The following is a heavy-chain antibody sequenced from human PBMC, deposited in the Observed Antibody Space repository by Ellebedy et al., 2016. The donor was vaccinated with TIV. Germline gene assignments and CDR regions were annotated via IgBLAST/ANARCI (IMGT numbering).Heavy chain of an antibody. D-gene: IGHD2-21*02. CDR2: IYPGDSDA. Sequence: GESLKISCKGSGYSFTSYWIGWVRQMPGKGLEWMGIIYPGDSDARYSPSFQGQVTISADKSISTAYLQWSSLKASDTAMYYCATAAYCGGDCYSPTFDYWGQGTLVTVSS. CDR1: GYSFTSYW. J-gene: IGHJ4*02. V-gene: IGHV5-51*01. CDR3: ATAAYCGGDCYSPTFDY.